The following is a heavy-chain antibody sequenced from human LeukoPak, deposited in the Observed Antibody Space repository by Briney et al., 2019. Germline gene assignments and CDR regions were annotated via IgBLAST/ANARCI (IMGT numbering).Heavy chain of an antibody. V-gene: IGHV6-1*01. Sequence: SQTLSLTCAISGDSVSSNNAAWNWSRESPSRGLEWRGRTYYRSKWYNDYAVSVKSRITINPDTSKNHFSLQLNSVTPEDTAVYYCARDSPHYCSSTSCPVYFDYWGQGTLVTVSS. CDR1: GDSVSSNNAA. CDR2: TYYRSKWYN. CDR3: ARDSPHYCSSTSCPVYFDY. J-gene: IGHJ4*02. D-gene: IGHD2-2*01.